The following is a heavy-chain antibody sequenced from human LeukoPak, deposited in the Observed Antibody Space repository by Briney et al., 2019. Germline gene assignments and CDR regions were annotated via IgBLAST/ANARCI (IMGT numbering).Heavy chain of an antibody. D-gene: IGHD3-9*01. CDR3: ARVLRYFDWLSPLGY. V-gene: IGHV3-74*01. CDR1: GFTFSSYA. Sequence: PGGSLRLSCAASGFTFSSYAIHWVRQAPGKGLVWVSRINSDGSSTSYADSVKGRFTISRDNAKNTLYLQMNSLRAEDTAVYYCARVLRYFDWLSPLGYWGQGTLVTVSS. CDR2: INSDGSST. J-gene: IGHJ4*02.